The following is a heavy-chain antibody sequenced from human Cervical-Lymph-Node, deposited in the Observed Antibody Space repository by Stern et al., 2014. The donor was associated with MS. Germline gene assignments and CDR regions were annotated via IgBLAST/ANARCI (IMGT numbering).Heavy chain of an antibody. V-gene: IGHV1-18*01. D-gene: IGHD6-13*01. Sequence: QVQLVQSGAEVKKPGASVKVSCKTSGHTSNRHAITWVRQVPGQGLEWVGWINSYNGNTNYAQTLQGRVTMTSDTSTSTVYMELRSLRFDDTAVYYCATDLGFEAAAHDYWGQGTLVTVSS. CDR3: ATDLGFEAAAHDY. CDR1: GHTSNRHA. CDR2: INSYNGNT. J-gene: IGHJ4*02.